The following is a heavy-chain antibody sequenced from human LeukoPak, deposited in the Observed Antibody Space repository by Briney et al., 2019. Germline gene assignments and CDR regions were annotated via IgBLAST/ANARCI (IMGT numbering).Heavy chain of an antibody. D-gene: IGHD6-19*01. CDR2: IIPIFGTA. CDR3: ASSPRSSGRKGGFDY. CDR1: GGTFSSYA. V-gene: IGHV1-69*05. J-gene: IGHJ4*02. Sequence: SVKVSCKASGGTFSSYAISWVRQAPGQGLEWMGRIIPIFGTANYAQKFQGRVTITTDESTSTAYVELSSLRSEDTAVYYCASSPRSSGRKGGFDYWGQGTLVTVSS.